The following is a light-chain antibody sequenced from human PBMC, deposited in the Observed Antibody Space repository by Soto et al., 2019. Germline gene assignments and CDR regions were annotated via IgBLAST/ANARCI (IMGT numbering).Light chain of an antibody. V-gene: IGLV4-60*02. Sequence: QSVLTQSSSASASLGSSDKLTCTLSSGHSSFIIAWHQQQPGKAPRYLMKLEGSGNYNKGSGVPDRFSGSSSGADRYLTISNLQFEDEADYYCETWDSDTVVFGGGTQLTVL. J-gene: IGLJ7*01. CDR3: ETWDSDTVV. CDR1: SGHSSFI. CDR2: LEGSGNY.